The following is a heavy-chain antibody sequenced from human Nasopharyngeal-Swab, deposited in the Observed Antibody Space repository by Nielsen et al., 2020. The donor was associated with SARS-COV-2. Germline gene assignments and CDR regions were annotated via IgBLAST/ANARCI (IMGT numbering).Heavy chain of an antibody. V-gene: IGHV4-34*01. CDR2: INHSGST. CDR1: GGSFSGYY. Sequence: SETLSLTCAVYGGSFSGYYWSWIRQPPGKGLEWIGEINHSGSTNYNPSLKSRVTISVDTSKNQFSLKLSSVTAADTAVYYCARQNTVAGTGWGFDPWGQGTLVTVSS. D-gene: IGHD6-19*01. J-gene: IGHJ5*02. CDR3: ARQNTVAGTGWGFDP.